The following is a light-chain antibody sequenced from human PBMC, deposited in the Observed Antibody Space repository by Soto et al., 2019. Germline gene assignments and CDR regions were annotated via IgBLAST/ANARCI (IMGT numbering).Light chain of an antibody. CDR1: QNVSSSY. J-gene: IGKJ2*01. CDR2: GAS. CDR3: QQYDSSPVT. Sequence: ENVLTQSPGTLSLSPGERATLSCRANQNVSSSYLTWYQQKPGQAPRLLIYGASSRATDIPDRFSGSGSGTDFTLTISRLEPEDFAVYYCQQYDSSPVTFGQGTKLEIK. V-gene: IGKV3-20*01.